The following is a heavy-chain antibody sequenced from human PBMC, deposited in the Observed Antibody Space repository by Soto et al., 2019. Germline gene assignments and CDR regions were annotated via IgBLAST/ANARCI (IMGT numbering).Heavy chain of an antibody. CDR2: IYSTENT. CDR3: ARLNGYCVSTGCHGYYGMDV. Sequence: QLQLQESGPGLVKPSETLSLTCTVSGGSVSSNSYSWGWIRQSPGKGLEWIGIIYSTENTYYHPSLQSRVTIYADTSMKQFSLQLSSVTAADTAVYYCARLNGYCVSTGCHGYYGMDVWGQGPTVTVAS. D-gene: IGHD2-2*03. J-gene: IGHJ6*02. V-gene: IGHV4-39*01. CDR1: GGSVSSNSYS.